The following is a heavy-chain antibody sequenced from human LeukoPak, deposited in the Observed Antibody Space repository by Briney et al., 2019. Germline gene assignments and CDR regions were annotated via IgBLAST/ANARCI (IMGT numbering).Heavy chain of an antibody. CDR2: IGHDGMNA. CDR3: AKDGAQYSSGPECDP. CDR1: GLHFTATA. V-gene: IGHV3-23*01. J-gene: IGHJ5*02. D-gene: IGHD6-19*01. Sequence: PGGSLRLSFAASGLHFTATARSGVRQAPGKGLDWVSAIGHDGMNAYYADSLKGRFTISRDNSKKTVSLEMSSLTAADTGVYYCAKDGAQYSSGPECDPRGQGALVTVSP.